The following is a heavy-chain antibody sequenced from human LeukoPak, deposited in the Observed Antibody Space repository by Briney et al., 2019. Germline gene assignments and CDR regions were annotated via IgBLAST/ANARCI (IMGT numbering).Heavy chain of an antibody. V-gene: IGHV4-39*01. Sequence: SETLSLTCTVSGGSISSSSYYWGWIRQPPGKGLEWIGSNYYSGSTYYNPSLKSRVSISVDTSKNQFSLKLSSVTAADTAVYYCARQAVNSGYPFDYWGQGTLVTVSS. D-gene: IGHD5-12*01. CDR3: ARQAVNSGYPFDY. CDR1: GGSISSSSYY. CDR2: NYYSGST. J-gene: IGHJ4*02.